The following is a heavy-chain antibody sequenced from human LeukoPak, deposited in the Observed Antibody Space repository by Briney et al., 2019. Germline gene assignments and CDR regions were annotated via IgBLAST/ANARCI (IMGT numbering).Heavy chain of an antibody. D-gene: IGHD3-10*01. CDR2: IRSKANSYAT. J-gene: IGHJ4*02. CDR3: TSRGYGSGSYYNCGY. CDR1: GFTFSVSA. Sequence: HPGGSLKLSCAGSGFTFSVSAIHWVRQASGKGLEWVGRIRSKANSYATAYAASVKGRFTISRDDSKNTAYLQMNSLKTEDTAVYYCTSRGYGSGSYYNCGYWGQGTLVTVSS. V-gene: IGHV3-73*01.